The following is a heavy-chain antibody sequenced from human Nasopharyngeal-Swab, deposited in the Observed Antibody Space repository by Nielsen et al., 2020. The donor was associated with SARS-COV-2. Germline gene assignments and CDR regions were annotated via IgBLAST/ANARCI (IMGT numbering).Heavy chain of an antibody. Sequence: SETLSLTCTVSGGSISSSSYYWGWIRQPPGKGLEWIGSIYYSGSTYYNPSLKSRVTISVDTSKNQFSLKLSSVTAADTAVYYCARVGYSNYGEGFDYWGQGTLVTDSS. J-gene: IGHJ4*02. D-gene: IGHD4-11*01. CDR2: IYYSGST. CDR3: ARVGYSNYGEGFDY. V-gene: IGHV4-39*07. CDR1: GGSISSSSYY.